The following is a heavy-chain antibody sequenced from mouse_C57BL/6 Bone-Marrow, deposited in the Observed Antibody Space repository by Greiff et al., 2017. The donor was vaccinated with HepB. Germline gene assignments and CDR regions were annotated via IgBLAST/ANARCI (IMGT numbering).Heavy chain of an antibody. D-gene: IGHD1-1*01. CDR1: GYTFTSYG. V-gene: IGHV1-81*01. J-gene: IGHJ2*01. CDR3: AKSRNYYGNPYFDY. CDR2: IYPRSGNT. Sequence: VQLQQSGAELARPGASVKLSCKASGYTFTSYGISWVKQRTGQGLEWIGEIYPRSGNTYYNEKFKGKATLTADKSSSTAYMELRSLTSEDSAVYFCAKSRNYYGNPYFDYWGQGTTLTVSS.